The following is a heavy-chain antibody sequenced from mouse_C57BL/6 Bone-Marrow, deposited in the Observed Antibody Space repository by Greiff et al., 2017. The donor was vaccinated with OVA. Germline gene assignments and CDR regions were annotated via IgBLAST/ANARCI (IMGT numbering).Heavy chain of an antibody. D-gene: IGHD1-1*01. J-gene: IGHJ4*01. CDR3: TTPTVVADYYAMDY. CDR2: IDPENGDT. Sequence: VHVKQSGAELVRPGASVKLSCTASGFNIKDDYMHWVKQRPEQGLEWIGWIDPENGDTEYASKFQGKATITADTSSNTAYLQLSSLTSEDTAVYYCTTPTVVADYYAMDYWGQGTSVTVSS. V-gene: IGHV14-4*01. CDR1: GFNIKDDY.